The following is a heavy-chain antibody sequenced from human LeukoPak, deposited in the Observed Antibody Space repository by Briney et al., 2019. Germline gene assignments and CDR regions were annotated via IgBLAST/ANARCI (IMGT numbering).Heavy chain of an antibody. CDR1: GGSFSGYY. CDR2: INHSGST. CDR3: ARCHYDSSGSPIFGLGVDC. J-gene: IGHJ4*02. V-gene: IGHV4-34*01. D-gene: IGHD3-22*01. Sequence: SETLSLTCAVYGGSFSGYYWSWIRQPPGKGLEWIGEINHSGSTNYNPSLKSRVTISVDTSKNQFSLKLSSVTAADTAVYYCARCHYDSSGSPIFGLGVDCWGQGTLVTVSS.